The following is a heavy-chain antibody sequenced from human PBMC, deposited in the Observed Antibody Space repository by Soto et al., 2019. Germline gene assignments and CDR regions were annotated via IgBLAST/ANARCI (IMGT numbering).Heavy chain of an antibody. CDR1: GFTFSSYG. Sequence: PVGSLRLSCAASGFTFSSYGMHWVRQAPGKGLEWVAVISYDGSNKYYADSVKGRFTISRDNSKNTLYLQMNSLRAEDTAVYYCAKDEGDYGDYYYGMDVWGQGTTVTVSS. D-gene: IGHD4-17*01. J-gene: IGHJ6*02. V-gene: IGHV3-30*18. CDR2: ISYDGSNK. CDR3: AKDEGDYGDYYYGMDV.